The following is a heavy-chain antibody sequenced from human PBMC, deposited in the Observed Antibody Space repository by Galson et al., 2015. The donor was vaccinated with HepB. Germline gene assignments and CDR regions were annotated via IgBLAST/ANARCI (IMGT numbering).Heavy chain of an antibody. CDR1: GFTFSNYA. CDR3: AADLVVVPATRNDY. D-gene: IGHD2-2*01. Sequence: SLRLSCATSGFTFSNYAMNWVRQALGKGLEWVSIISTSTIYKAYADSVKGRFTISRDNARSSLYLQMNSLRDEDTAVYYCAADLVVVPATRNDYWGQGTLVTVSS. V-gene: IGHV3-21*01. J-gene: IGHJ4*02. CDR2: ISTSTIYK.